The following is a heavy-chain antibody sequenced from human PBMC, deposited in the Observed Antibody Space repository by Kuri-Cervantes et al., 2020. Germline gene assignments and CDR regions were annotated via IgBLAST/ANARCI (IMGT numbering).Heavy chain of an antibody. V-gene: IGHV3-11*01. J-gene: IGHJ6*02. CDR1: GFTFSDYY. CDR3: ASRGTDSSWYRNPYYYYYYGMDV. Sequence: GESLKISCAASGFTFSDYYMSWIRQAPGKGLEWVSYISSSGSTIYYAGSVKGRFTISRDNAKNSLYLQMNSLRAEDTAVYYCASRGTDSSWYRNPYYYYYYGMDVWGQGTTVTVSS. CDR2: ISSSGSTI. D-gene: IGHD6-13*01.